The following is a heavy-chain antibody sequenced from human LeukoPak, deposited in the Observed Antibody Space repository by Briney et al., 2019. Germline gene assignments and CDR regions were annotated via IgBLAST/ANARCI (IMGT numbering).Heavy chain of an antibody. V-gene: IGHV4-38-2*02. Sequence: PSETLSLTCTVSGYSISSGYYWGWIRQPPGKGLEWIGSIYHSGSTYYNPSLKSRVTISVDTSKNQFSLKLSSVTAADTAVYYCARGGIAAAGPLDYWGQGTLVTVSS. CDR1: GYSISSGYY. CDR2: IYHSGST. J-gene: IGHJ4*02. CDR3: ARGGIAAAGPLDY. D-gene: IGHD6-13*01.